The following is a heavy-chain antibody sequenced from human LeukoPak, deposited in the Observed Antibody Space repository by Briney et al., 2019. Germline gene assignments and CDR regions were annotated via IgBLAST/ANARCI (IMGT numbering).Heavy chain of an antibody. J-gene: IGHJ3*02. D-gene: IGHD3-3*01. CDR3: AKDPPNTISRAFDI. V-gene: IGHV3-30-3*01. CDR1: EFTFSSYA. CDR2: ISYDGSNK. Sequence: GGSLRLSCAASEFTFSSYAMHWVRQAPGKGLEWVAVISYDGSNKYYADSVKGRFTISRDNSKNTLYLQMNSLRAEDTAVYYCAKDPPNTISRAFDIWGQGTMVTVSS.